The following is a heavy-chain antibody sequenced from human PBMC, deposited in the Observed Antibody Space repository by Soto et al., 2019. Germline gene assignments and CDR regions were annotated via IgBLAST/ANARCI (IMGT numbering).Heavy chain of an antibody. CDR3: ARGRGAARHPGYYYYYGMDV. J-gene: IGHJ6*02. D-gene: IGHD6-6*01. CDR2: ISAYNGNT. Sequence: QVQLVQSGAEVKKPGASVKVSCKASGYTFTSYGISWVRQAPGQGREWMGWISAYNGNTNYAQKLQGRATMTTDPSTSTAYMEPRSLRSDATAVYYCARGRGAARHPGYYYYYGMDVWGQGTTVTVSS. V-gene: IGHV1-18*01. CDR1: GYTFTSYG.